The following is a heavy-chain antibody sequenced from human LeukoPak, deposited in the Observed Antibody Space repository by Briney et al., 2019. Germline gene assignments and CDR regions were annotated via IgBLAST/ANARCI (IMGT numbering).Heavy chain of an antibody. D-gene: IGHD1-1*01. V-gene: IGHV1-2*02. CDR3: ASYAAGYNWLKV. J-gene: IGHJ4*02. Sequence: ASVKVSCKASGHKFTDYYLHWVRQAPGQGLEWMGWIHPGTGDPNYAQKFQGRVTVTRDTSISTVYMELIRLGSDDTAVYYCASYAAGYNWLKVWGQGTLVTVSS. CDR2: IHPGTGDP. CDR1: GHKFTDYY.